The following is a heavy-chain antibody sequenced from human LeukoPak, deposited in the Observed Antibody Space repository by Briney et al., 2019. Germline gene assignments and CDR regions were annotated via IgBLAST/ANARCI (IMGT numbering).Heavy chain of an antibody. Sequence: PSETLSLTCTVSGGSISSTSYYWGWIRQPPGKGLEWMGSIYYSGSTYYNPSLKSRLTISVDTSKNQFSLKLSSVTAADTAIYYCASDKGHYDVDYWGQGTLVTVSS. CDR3: ASDKGHYDVDY. V-gene: IGHV4-39*07. CDR1: GGSISSTSYY. CDR2: IYYSGST. J-gene: IGHJ4*02. D-gene: IGHD3-16*01.